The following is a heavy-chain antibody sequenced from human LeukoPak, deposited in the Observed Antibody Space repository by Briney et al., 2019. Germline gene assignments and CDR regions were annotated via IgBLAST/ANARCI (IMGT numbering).Heavy chain of an antibody. V-gene: IGHV4-59*01. CDR2: IYYRGNT. Sequence: SETLSLTCTVAGGSISSYYWSWIRQPPGKGLEWIGYIYYRGNTNYNPSLKSRVTMAVDTSKNQFSLKVSSVTAADTAVYYCARAGNNWSFDYWGQGTLVTVSS. CDR1: GGSISSYY. J-gene: IGHJ4*02. CDR3: ARAGNNWSFDY. D-gene: IGHD1-1*01.